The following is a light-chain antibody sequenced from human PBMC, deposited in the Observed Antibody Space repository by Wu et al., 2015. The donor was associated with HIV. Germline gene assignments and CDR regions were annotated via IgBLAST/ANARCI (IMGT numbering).Light chain of an antibody. J-gene: IGKJ5*01. V-gene: IGKV3-11*01. CDR1: QSVSRF. CDR3: QQRSNWPIT. CDR2: DTS. Sequence: EIVLTQSPATLSLSPGERATLSCRASQSVSRFLAWYQHKPGQAPRVVIYDTSNRAAGIPARFSGSGSGTDFTLTISSLEPEDFAVYYCQQRSNWPITFGQGTRLEIK.